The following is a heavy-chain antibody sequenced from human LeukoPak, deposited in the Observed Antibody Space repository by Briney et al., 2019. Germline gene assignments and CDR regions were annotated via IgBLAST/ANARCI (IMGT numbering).Heavy chain of an antibody. CDR1: GYTFTGYY. J-gene: IGHJ5*02. Sequence: GASVKVACKAAGYTFTGYYMFWVRQAPGQGLEWMGRINPNSGGKNYEQKFQGRVTMTRDTSISTAYMELSRMRSDDTAVYYCARGYCSGGSCYSVENWFDPWGQGTLVTVSS. D-gene: IGHD2-15*01. V-gene: IGHV1-2*06. CDR3: ARGYCSGGSCYSVENWFDP. CDR2: INPNSGGK.